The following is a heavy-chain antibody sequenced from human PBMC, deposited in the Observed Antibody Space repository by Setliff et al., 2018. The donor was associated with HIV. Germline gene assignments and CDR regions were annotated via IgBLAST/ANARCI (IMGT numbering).Heavy chain of an antibody. V-gene: IGHV3-21*06. J-gene: IGHJ4*02. CDR2: ISSSGDSK. Sequence: PGGSLRLSCAASGFTFSSYIMSWVRQAPGKGLEWVASISSSGDSKYYVASVKGRFAIARDNAKNSLYLQMNNLRAEDTAVYYCARQFDGIVVHIKALDHWGQGALVTVSS. CDR3: ARQFDGIVVHIKALDH. D-gene: IGHD2-15*01. CDR1: GFTFSSYI.